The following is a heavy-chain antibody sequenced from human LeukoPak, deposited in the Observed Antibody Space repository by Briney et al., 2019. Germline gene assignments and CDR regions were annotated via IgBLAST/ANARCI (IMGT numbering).Heavy chain of an antibody. D-gene: IGHD6-19*01. CDR1: GFTFSSYS. Sequence: GGSLRLSCAASGFTFSSYSMNWVRQAPGKGLEWVSSISSSSSYIYYADSVKGRFTISRDNAKNSLYLQMYSLRAEDTAVYYCARDDSIAVAGDFDYWGQGTLVTVSS. CDR2: ISSSSSYI. CDR3: ARDDSIAVAGDFDY. J-gene: IGHJ4*02. V-gene: IGHV3-21*01.